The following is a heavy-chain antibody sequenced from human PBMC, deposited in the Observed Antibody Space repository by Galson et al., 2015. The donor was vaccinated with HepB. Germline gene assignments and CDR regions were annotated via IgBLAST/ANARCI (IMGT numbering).Heavy chain of an antibody. CDR2: INPSGGST. D-gene: IGHD3-10*01. V-gene: IGHV1-46*01. CDR3: ARGVLLWDGPDY. J-gene: IGHJ4*02. CDR1: GYTFTSYH. Sequence: SVKVSCKASGYTFTSYHMHWVRQAPGQGLEWMGIINPSGGSTDYAQKFQGRLTMTRDTSTSTVFMELSSLRSEDTAVYHCARGVLLWDGPDYWGQGTLVTVSS.